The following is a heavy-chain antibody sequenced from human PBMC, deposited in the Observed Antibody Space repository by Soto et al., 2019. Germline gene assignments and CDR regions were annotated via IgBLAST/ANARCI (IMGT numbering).Heavy chain of an antibody. CDR3: AKWSYLDY. Sequence: GGSLRLSCAASGFPFGDFGMHWLRQAPGKGLEWVATISGSDGKTYYADSVKGRFSISRDTSRNTLYLQMNSLRADDTAIYYCAKWSYLDYWGQGTRVTVSS. CDR2: ISGSDGKT. V-gene: IGHV3-23*01. D-gene: IGHD3-3*01. J-gene: IGHJ4*02. CDR1: GFPFGDFG.